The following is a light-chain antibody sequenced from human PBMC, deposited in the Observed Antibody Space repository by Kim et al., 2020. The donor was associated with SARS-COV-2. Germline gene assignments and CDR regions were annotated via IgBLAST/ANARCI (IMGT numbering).Light chain of an antibody. Sequence: LTQPPSVSKGLRQTATLTCTGDSNNVGYQGVAWLQQHQGHPPKVLSYRNNNRPSGISERLSASRSGNTASLTISGLQPEDEADYYCSAWDSSLDVWVFGGGTQLTVL. CDR3: SAWDSSLDVWV. CDR1: SNNVGYQG. CDR2: RNN. J-gene: IGLJ3*02. V-gene: IGLV10-54*01.